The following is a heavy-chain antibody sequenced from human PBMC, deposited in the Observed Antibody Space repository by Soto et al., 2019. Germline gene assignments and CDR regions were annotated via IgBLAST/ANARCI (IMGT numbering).Heavy chain of an antibody. J-gene: IGHJ5*02. CDR2: INHSGST. Sequence: SEALSLTCAVYGGSFSAYYWSWIRQPPGKGLEWIGEINHSGSTNYNPSLKSRVTISVDTSKNQFSLKLSSVTPTDTAVYYCARRSSSSLGSLFDPWGRGILVTVSS. CDR1: GGSFSAYY. D-gene: IGHD6-6*01. V-gene: IGHV4-34*01. CDR3: ARRSSSSLGSLFDP.